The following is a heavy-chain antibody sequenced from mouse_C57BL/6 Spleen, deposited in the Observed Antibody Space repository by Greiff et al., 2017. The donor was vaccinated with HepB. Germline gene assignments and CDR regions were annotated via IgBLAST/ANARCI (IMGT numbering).Heavy chain of an antibody. CDR1: GFTFSDYY. J-gene: IGHJ2*01. CDR3: ARGNYSNYFDY. Sequence: DVKLVESEGGLVQPGSSMKLSCTASGFTFSDYYMAWVRQVPEKGLEWVANINYDGSSTYYLDSLKSRFIISRDNAKNILYLQMSSLKSEDTASYYCARGNYSNYFDYWGQGTTLTVSS. V-gene: IGHV5-16*01. D-gene: IGHD2-5*01. CDR2: INYDGSST.